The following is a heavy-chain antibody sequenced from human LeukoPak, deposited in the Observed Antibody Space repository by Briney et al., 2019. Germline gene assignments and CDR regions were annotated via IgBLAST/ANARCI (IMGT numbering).Heavy chain of an antibody. CDR3: ATGRDYFIY. CDR1: GFTFSDYY. J-gene: IGHJ4*02. CDR2: TSSSTTYT. V-gene: IGHV3-11*05. Sequence: GGSLRLSCSASGFTFSDYYMSWIRQAPGKGLEWVAYTSSSTTYTNYADSVKGRFTISRDNAKNSLYLQMDSLRAEDTAVYYCATGRDYFIYWGQGTLVTVSS.